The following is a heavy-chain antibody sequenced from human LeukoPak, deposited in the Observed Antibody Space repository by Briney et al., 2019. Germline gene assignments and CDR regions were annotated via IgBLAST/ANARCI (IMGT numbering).Heavy chain of an antibody. J-gene: IGHJ6*03. Sequence: GGSLRLSCAASGFTFSSYSMNWVRQAPGKGLEWVSYISSSSSTIYYADSVKGRFTISRDNAKNSLYLQMNSLRAEDTAVYYCARDPPPTRITYYMDVWGKGTTVTVSS. D-gene: IGHD1-20*01. CDR1: GFTFSSYS. V-gene: IGHV3-48*01. CDR2: ISSSSSTI. CDR3: ARDPPPTRITYYMDV.